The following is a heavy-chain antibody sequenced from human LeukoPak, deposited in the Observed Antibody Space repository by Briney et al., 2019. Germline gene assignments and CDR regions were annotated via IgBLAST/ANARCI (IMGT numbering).Heavy chain of an antibody. CDR1: GYTFTGYY. Sequence: GASVKVSCKASGYTFTGYYIHWVRQAPGQGLEWLGWINPNSGGTSNAQKFQGRVTMTRDTSISTAYLELSRLRSDDTAVYYCARGYFDNYFDYWGQGTPVTVSS. D-gene: IGHD3-22*01. V-gene: IGHV1-2*02. CDR2: INPNSGGT. J-gene: IGHJ4*02. CDR3: ARGYFDNYFDY.